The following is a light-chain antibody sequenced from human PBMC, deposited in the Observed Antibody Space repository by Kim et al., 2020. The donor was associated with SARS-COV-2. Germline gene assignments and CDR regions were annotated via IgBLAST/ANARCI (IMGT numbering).Light chain of an antibody. CDR3: QSYDSSNWV. V-gene: IGLV6-57*01. J-gene: IGLJ3*02. Sequence: GKTVTISCTRSSGSIASNYVQWYQQRPGSSPTPVIYEDNQRPSGVPDRFSGSIDSSSNSASLPISGLKTEDEADYYCQSYDSSNWVFGGGTKLTVL. CDR1: SGSIASNY. CDR2: EDN.